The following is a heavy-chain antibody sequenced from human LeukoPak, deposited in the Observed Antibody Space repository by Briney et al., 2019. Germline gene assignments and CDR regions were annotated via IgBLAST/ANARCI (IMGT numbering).Heavy chain of an antibody. CDR1: GYTFTSYG. CDR3: ARDDDYVWGSYRPHFDN. D-gene: IGHD3-16*02. CDR2: ISAYNGNT. J-gene: IGHJ4*02. Sequence: ASVKVSCKASGYTFTSYGISWVRQAPGQGLEWMGWISAYNGNTNYAQKLQGRVTMTTDTSTSTAYMELRSLRSDDTAVYYCARDDDYVWGSYRPHFDNWGQGTLVTVSS. V-gene: IGHV1-18*01.